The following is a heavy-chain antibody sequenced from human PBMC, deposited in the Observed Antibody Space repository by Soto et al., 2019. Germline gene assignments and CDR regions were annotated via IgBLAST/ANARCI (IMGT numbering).Heavy chain of an antibody. CDR3: ARVEQQLTFDY. CDR1: GYTFTSYS. J-gene: IGHJ4*02. CDR2: INAGNGNT. V-gene: IGHV1-3*01. D-gene: IGHD6-13*01. Sequence: ASVKVSCKTSGYTFTSYSMHWVRQAPGQRLEWMGWINAGNGNTKYSQKFQGRVTITRDTSASTAYMKLSSVTAADTAVYYCARVEQQLTFDYWGQGTLVTVSS.